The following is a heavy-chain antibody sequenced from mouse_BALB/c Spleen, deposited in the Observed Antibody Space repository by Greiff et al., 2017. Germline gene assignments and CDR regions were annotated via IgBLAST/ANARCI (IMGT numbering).Heavy chain of an antibody. D-gene: IGHD1-1*01. CDR2: IDPANGNT. CDR3: ARSLATGYWYFDV. CDR1: GFNIKDTY. V-gene: IGHV14-3*02. Sequence: VQLQQSGAELVKPGASVKLSCTASGFNIKDTYMHWVKQRPEQGLEWIGRIDPANGNTKYDPKFQGKATITADTSSNTAYLQLSSLTSEDTAVYYCARSLATGYWYFDVWGAGTTVTVSS. J-gene: IGHJ1*01.